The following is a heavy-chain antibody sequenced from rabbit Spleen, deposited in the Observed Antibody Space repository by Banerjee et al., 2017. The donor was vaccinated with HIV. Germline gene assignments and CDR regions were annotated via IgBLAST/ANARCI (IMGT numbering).Heavy chain of an antibody. V-gene: IGHV1S40*01. Sequence: QSLEESGGDLVKPGASLTLTCTASGFSFSFNDYMCWVRQAPGRGLEWIACIAAGSGRFTYYVSWAKGRFTISKTSSTTVTLQMTSLTAADTATYFCARDTGSSFSSYGMDLWGPGTLVTVS. CDR1: GFSFSFNDY. CDR3: ARDTGSSFSSYGMDL. J-gene: IGHJ6*01. D-gene: IGHD8-1*01. CDR2: IAAGSGRFT.